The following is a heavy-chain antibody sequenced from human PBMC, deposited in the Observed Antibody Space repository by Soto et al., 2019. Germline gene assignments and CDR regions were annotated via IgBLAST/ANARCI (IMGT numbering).Heavy chain of an antibody. Sequence: VQLLESGGGLVQPGGSLRLSCAASGFPFSSYAMRWVRQAPGKGLEWVSSISGSGGSTDSADSVKGRFTISRDSSKNTLYLEMNSLRAEDTAVYYCAKDRYGSSISCYAGLDYWGQGTMVTVSS. V-gene: IGHV3-23*01. J-gene: IGHJ4*02. D-gene: IGHD2-2*01. CDR3: AKDRYGSSISCYAGLDY. CDR1: GFPFSSYA. CDR2: ISGSGGST.